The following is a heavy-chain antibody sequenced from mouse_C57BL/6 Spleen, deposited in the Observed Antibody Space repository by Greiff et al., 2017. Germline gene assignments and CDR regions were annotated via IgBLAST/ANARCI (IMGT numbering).Heavy chain of an antibody. CDR1: GYTFTDYY. D-gene: IGHD2-5*01. CDR3: ARLGVSYSNNYFDY. Sequence: VQLQQSGAELVRPGASVKLSCKASGYTFTDYYINWVKQRPGQGLEWIARIYPGSGNTYYNEKFKGKATLTAEKSSSTAYMQLSSLTFEDSAVYFCARLGVSYSNNYFDYWGQGTTLTVSS. J-gene: IGHJ2*01. CDR2: IYPGSGNT. V-gene: IGHV1-76*01.